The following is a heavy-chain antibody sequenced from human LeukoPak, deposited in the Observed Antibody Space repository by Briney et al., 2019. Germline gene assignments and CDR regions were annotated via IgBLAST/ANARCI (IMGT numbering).Heavy chain of an antibody. V-gene: IGHV5-51*01. D-gene: IGHD4-17*01. CDR1: GYSFSSYW. J-gene: IGHJ4*02. CDR2: IYPGDSDA. Sequence: GESLKISCKGSGYSFSSYWIGWVRQMPGKGLEWMGIIYPGDSDARYSPSFQGQVTISADKSISTAYLQWSSLRASDTAMYYCARRVTTVTTIDYWGQGTLVTVSS. CDR3: ARRVTTVTTIDY.